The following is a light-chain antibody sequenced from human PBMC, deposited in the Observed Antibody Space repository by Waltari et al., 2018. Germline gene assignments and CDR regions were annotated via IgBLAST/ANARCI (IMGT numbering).Light chain of an antibody. V-gene: IGLV2-14*01. CDR1: SSASRGYNY. J-gene: IGLJ2*01. CDR2: DVS. CDR3: SSFTSSTTGI. Sequence: SALTQPDSVSGSPGQSITISCSGISSASRGYNYVSWYQQHPGEAPKVIIYDVSNRPSGVSNRFSGSKSGSSASLTISGLQAEDEADYYCSSFTSSTTGIFGGGTKLTVL.